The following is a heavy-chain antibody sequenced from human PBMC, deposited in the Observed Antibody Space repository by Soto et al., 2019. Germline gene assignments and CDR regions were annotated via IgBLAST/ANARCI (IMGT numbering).Heavy chain of an antibody. V-gene: IGHV4-31*03. CDR3: ARGKGYSYGPYYFDY. D-gene: IGHD5-18*01. Sequence: TLSLTCTVSGGSISSEGYYWSWFRQPPGKGLEWIGDIYYSGSTYYNPSLKSRVTMSGDTSKNQFSLKLSSVTAADTAVYYCARGKGYSYGPYYFDYWGQGTLVTVSS. CDR2: IYYSGST. J-gene: IGHJ4*02. CDR1: GGSISSEGYY.